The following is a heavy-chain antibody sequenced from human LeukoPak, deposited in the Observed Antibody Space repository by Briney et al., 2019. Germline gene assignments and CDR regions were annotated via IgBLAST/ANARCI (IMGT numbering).Heavy chain of an antibody. V-gene: IGHV3-48*03. J-gene: IGHJ4*02. CDR3: ARPPDY. CDR2: ISSSGDTM. CDR1: GFTFSTYA. Sequence: PGGSLRLSCAASGFTFSTYAMTWVRQAPGKGLEWVSYISSSGDTMYYADSVKGRFTISRDNAKNSLYLQMNSLRAEDTAVYYCARPPDYWGQGTLVTVSS.